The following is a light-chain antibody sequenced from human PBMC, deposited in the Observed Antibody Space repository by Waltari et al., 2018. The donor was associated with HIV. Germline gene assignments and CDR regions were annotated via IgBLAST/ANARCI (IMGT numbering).Light chain of an antibody. CDR1: SSDVGGYNY. V-gene: IGLV2-8*01. Sequence: QSALPQPPSASGSPGQSVTISCTGTSSDVGGYNYVCWYQQPPGKAPKLMVYEVLKRASGFPDRFSAAKSGNTASLTVSGLQAEDEAEYYCGSYAGSNNLVFGGGTKLTVL. J-gene: IGLJ2*01. CDR2: EVL. CDR3: GSYAGSNNLV.